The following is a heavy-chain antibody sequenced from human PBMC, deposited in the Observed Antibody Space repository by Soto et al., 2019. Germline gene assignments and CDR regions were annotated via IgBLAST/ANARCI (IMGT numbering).Heavy chain of an antibody. Sequence: QIQLVQSGAEVKKPGASVKVSCKASGYTFSSYHITLVRQAPGQGLEWMGWISAYNGNTNFAQNLQGRVTMTTDPSTCTAYMELRGLRSDETAVYYCARDLPPVDYWGQGTLVTVSS. J-gene: IGHJ4*02. CDR2: ISAYNGNT. V-gene: IGHV1-18*01. CDR3: ARDLPPVDY. CDR1: GYTFSSYH.